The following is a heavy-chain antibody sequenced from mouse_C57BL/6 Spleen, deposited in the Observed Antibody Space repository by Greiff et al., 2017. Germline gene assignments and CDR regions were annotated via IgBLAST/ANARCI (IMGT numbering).Heavy chain of an antibody. CDR3: AREGRGPYYYGSSYNYAMDY. J-gene: IGHJ4*01. Sequence: EVKLVESEGGLVQPGSSMKLSCTASGFTFSDYYMAWVRQVPEKGLEWVANINYDGSSTYYLDSLKSRFIISRDNAKNILYLQMSSLKSEDTATYYCAREGRGPYYYGSSYNYAMDYWGQGTSVTVSS. V-gene: IGHV5-16*01. D-gene: IGHD1-1*01. CDR2: INYDGSST. CDR1: GFTFSDYY.